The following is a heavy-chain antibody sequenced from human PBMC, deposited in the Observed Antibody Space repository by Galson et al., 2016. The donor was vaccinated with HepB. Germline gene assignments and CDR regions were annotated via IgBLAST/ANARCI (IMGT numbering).Heavy chain of an antibody. CDR2: INDDGDRT. V-gene: IGHV3-23*01. CDR3: AKGWPGYYDNLGYQNWFDP. CDR1: GFNFRKYS. Sequence: SLRLSCAASGFNFRKYSMSWVRQAPGKGLEWVSAINDDGDRTYYADSVKGRFSISRDNSKNTLYLQMNSLRAEDTAVYYCAKGWPGYYDNLGYQNWFDPWGQGALVTVSS. D-gene: IGHD3-16*01. J-gene: IGHJ5*02.